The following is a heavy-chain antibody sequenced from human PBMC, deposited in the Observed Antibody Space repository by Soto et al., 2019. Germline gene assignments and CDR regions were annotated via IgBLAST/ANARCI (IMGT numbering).Heavy chain of an antibody. Sequence: KPSETLSLTCTVSGGSISSGDYYWSWIRQPPGKGLEWIGYIYYSGSTYHNPSLKSRVTISVDTSKNQFSLKLSSVTAADTAMYYCARALIQLWPHYYYGMDVWGQGTTVTVSS. V-gene: IGHV4-30-4*01. J-gene: IGHJ6*02. CDR2: IYYSGST. D-gene: IGHD5-18*01. CDR1: GGSISSGDYY. CDR3: ARALIQLWPHYYYGMDV.